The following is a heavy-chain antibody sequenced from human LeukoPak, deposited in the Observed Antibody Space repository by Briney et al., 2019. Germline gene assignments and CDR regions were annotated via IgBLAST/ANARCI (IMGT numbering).Heavy chain of an antibody. CDR1: GFTFSDYY. V-gene: IGHV3-11*04. D-gene: IGHD5-24*01. CDR3: ARAKVEMATIKAYYYYYYMDV. Sequence: GGSLRLSCAASGFTFSDYYMSWIRQAPGKGLEWVSYISSSGSTIYYADSVKGRFTISRDNAKNSLYLQMNSLRAEDTAVYYCARAKVEMATIKAYYYYYYMDVWGKGTTVTVSS. J-gene: IGHJ6*03. CDR2: ISSSGSTI.